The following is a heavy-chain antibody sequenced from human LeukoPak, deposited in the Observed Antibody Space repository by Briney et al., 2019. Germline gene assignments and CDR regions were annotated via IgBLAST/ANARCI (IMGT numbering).Heavy chain of an antibody. V-gene: IGHV1-2*02. CDR1: GYTFTGYY. J-gene: IGHJ6*03. CDR3: ARVGYGSGITYMDV. D-gene: IGHD3-10*01. Sequence: PVASVKVSCKASGYTFTGYYMHWVRQAPGQGLEWMGWINPNSGGTNYAQKFQGRVTMTRDTSISTAYMELSRLRSDDTAVYYCARVGYGSGITYMDVWGKGTTVTVSS. CDR2: INPNSGGT.